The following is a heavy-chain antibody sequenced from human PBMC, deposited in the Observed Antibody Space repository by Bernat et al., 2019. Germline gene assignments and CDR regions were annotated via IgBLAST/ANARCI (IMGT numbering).Heavy chain of an antibody. D-gene: IGHD1-26*01. CDR2: ISSSSSYI. J-gene: IGHJ4*02. CDR1: GFTFSSYS. CDR3: ARGRTSGSYEDY. Sequence: EVQLVESGGGLVKPGGSLRLYCAASGFTFSSYSMNWVRQAPGKGLEWVSSISSSSSYIYYADSLKGRFTISRDNAKNSLYLQMNSLRAEDTAVYYCARGRTSGSYEDYWGQGTLVTVSS. V-gene: IGHV3-21*01.